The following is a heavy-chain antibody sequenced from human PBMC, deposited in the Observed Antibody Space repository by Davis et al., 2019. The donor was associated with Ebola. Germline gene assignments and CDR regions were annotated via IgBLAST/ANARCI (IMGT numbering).Heavy chain of an antibody. V-gene: IGHV4-59*01. CDR2: IHYSGST. J-gene: IGHJ2*01. D-gene: IGHD4-17*01. CDR3: ARMPTVTADHWYFDL. CDR1: GGSISSYY. Sequence: MPSETLSLTCTVSGGSISSYYLTWVRQPPGKGLEWIGHIHYSGSTHYNPSLRSRVTISVDTSKNHFSLSLSSVTAADTAVYYCARMPTVTADHWYFDLWGRGTLVAVSS.